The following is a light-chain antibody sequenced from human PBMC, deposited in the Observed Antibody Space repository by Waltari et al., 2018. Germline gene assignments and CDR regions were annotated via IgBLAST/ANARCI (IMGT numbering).Light chain of an antibody. Sequence: EIVLMQSPCTLSLSPGERATLSCRASQRVVNNYLAWYQQKPGQAPRLLIYGGSRRATDVPDRFSGSGSGTDFTLTIDRLETEDIGVYYCQQYHGSPYTFGQGTKLETK. J-gene: IGKJ2*01. CDR3: QQYHGSPYT. CDR1: QRVVNNY. V-gene: IGKV3-20*01. CDR2: GGS.